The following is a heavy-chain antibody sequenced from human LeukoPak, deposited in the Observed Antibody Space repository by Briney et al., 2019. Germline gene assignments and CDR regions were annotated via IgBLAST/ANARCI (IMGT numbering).Heavy chain of an antibody. CDR1: GFTFSSYA. J-gene: IGHJ6*03. V-gene: IGHV3-23*01. CDR2: ISGSGGST. D-gene: IGHD3-10*01. Sequence: PGGSLRLSCAASGFTFSSYAMSWVRQAPGKGLEWVSAISGSGGSTYYADSVKGRFTISRDNSKNTLYLQMNSLRAEDTAVYYCAMYYYGSGSYSLDYYYYMDVWAKGPRSPSP. CDR3: AMYYYGSGSYSLDYYYYMDV.